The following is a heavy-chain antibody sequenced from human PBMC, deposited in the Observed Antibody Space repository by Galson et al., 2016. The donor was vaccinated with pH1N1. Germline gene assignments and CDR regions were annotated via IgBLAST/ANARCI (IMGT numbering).Heavy chain of an antibody. V-gene: IGHV4-61*01. D-gene: IGHD3-3*01. J-gene: IGHJ3*01. CDR2: AYKSGATT. CDR3: ARDLYWSNYFTGAGTFEV. Sequence: ETLSLTCSVSGGSVTSANFNWNWIRQAPGKGLEWIGFAYKSGATTNQNPSLKSRVPISLDMSKNQLSLKLNSVTAADTAVYYCARDLYWSNYFTGAGTFEVWGQGTVVTVSS. CDR1: GGSVTSANFN.